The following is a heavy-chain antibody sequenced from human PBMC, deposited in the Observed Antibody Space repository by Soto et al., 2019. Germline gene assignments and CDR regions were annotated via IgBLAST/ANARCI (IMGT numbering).Heavy chain of an antibody. V-gene: IGHV3-7*03. D-gene: IGHD1-1*01. CDR1: CFRFSDYP. J-gene: IGHJ6*02. Sequence: GGSLRLYCVGSCFRFSDYPLNLVRQAPGQGLEWVGNINRRGTSTNNLDAVSGRFSTARDNTRNSFYRNMDSLRAGNTATYYSVRAAPTPGMDIWGRGTTVTVSS. CDR2: INRRGTST. CDR3: VRAAPTPGMDI.